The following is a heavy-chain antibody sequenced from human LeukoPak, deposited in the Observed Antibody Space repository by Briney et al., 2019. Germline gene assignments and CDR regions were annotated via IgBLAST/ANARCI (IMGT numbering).Heavy chain of an antibody. CDR3: ARQDYVSSYFDP. CDR2: IYYSGST. CDR1: GGSISSSSYY. V-gene: IGHV4-39*01. J-gene: IGHJ5*02. D-gene: IGHD4-17*01. Sequence: SETLSLTCTVSGGSISSSSYYWGWIRQPPGKGLEWIGTIYYSGSTYYNPSLKSRVTISVYTAKNYFSLSLRSVTAADTALYYCARQDYVSSYFDPWGQGTLVTVSS.